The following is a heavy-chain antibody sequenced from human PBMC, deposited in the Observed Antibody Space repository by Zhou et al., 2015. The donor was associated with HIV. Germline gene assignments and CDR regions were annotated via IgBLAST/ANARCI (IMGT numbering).Heavy chain of an antibody. D-gene: IGHD2-15*01. CDR1: GFNFDDHA. Sequence: EVQLEQFGGGWVLPGRSVRLSCSASGFNFDDHAMHWVRQSPGRGLEWVAGISWNTVTIDYADSVRGRFTISRDNVKKSLYLQMNSLRVEDTALYYCAKDIFRRGAVRWSCFDSWGQGRQVTVSS. CDR2: ISWNTVTI. J-gene: IGHJ4*02. CDR3: AKDIFRRGAVRWSCFDS. V-gene: IGHV3-9*01.